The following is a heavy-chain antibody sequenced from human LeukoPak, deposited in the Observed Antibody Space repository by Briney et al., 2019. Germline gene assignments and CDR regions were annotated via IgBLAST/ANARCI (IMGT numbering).Heavy chain of an antibody. CDR2: ISTYSGNT. Sequence: ASVKVSCKASGYTFTNYDISWVRQAPGQGLEWMGWISTYSGNTNYAQKLQGRVTMTKDTSTSTAYMELRSLRSDDTDVYYCARDRSPYSSGWGGESLSHAFDIWGQGTMVTVSS. CDR1: GYTFTNYD. D-gene: IGHD6-19*01. V-gene: IGHV1-18*01. J-gene: IGHJ3*02. CDR3: ARDRSPYSSGWGGESLSHAFDI.